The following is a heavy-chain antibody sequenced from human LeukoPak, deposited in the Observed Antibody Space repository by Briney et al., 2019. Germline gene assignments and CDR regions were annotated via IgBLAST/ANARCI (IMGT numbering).Heavy chain of an antibody. V-gene: IGHV4-59*01. D-gene: IGHD5-12*01. Sequence: SETLSLTCTVSGGSISSYYRSWIRQPPGKGLEWIGYIYYSGGTYYNPSLKSRVTISIDTSKNQFSLKLSSVTAADTAVYYCARDSSGYDTLDYWGQGTLVTVSS. J-gene: IGHJ4*02. CDR2: IYYSGGT. CDR1: GGSISSYY. CDR3: ARDSSGYDTLDY.